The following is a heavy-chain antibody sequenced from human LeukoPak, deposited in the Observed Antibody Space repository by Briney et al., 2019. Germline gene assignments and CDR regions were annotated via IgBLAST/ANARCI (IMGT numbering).Heavy chain of an antibody. J-gene: IGHJ5*02. D-gene: IGHD3-10*01. Sequence: GGSLRLSCAASGFTFSSYEMNWVRQAPGKGLEWVSYISSSGSTIYYADSVKGRFTISRDNSKNTLYLQMNSLRAEDTAVYYCAKDPYGSGSYGPEDWFDPWGQGTLVTVSS. CDR1: GFTFSSYE. CDR2: ISSSGSTI. CDR3: AKDPYGSGSYGPEDWFDP. V-gene: IGHV3-48*03.